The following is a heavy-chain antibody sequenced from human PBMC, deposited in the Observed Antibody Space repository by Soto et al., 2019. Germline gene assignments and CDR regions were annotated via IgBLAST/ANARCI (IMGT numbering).Heavy chain of an antibody. D-gene: IGHD6-19*01. CDR2: IYTSASI. CDR1: GADINTYS. V-gene: IGHV4-4*07. Sequence: PSETLSLTCSVSGADINTYSWTWIRQPAGKGLEWIGRIYTSASINYNPSLKGRVTSSVDTSTNQVPLRLASVTAADTAIYYCARDREAGYNFYYGMDVWGQGTTVTVSS. J-gene: IGHJ6*02. CDR3: ARDREAGYNFYYGMDV.